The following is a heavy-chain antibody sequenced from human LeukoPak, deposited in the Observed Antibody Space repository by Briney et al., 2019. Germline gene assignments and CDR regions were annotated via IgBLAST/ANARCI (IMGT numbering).Heavy chain of an antibody. Sequence: GGSLRLSCAASGFTFSSYGMSWVRQAPGKGLEWVSAISGSGGSTYYADSVKGQFTISRDNSKNTLYLQMNSLRAEDTAVYYCAIHPKRGYDYGDYYWGQGTLVTVSS. J-gene: IGHJ4*02. D-gene: IGHD4-17*01. CDR3: AIHPKRGYDYGDYY. CDR2: ISGSGGST. V-gene: IGHV3-23*01. CDR1: GFTFSSYG.